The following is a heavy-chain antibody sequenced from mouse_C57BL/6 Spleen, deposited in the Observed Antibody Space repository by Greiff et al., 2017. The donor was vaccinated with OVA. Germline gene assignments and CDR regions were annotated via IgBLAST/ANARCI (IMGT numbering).Heavy chain of an antibody. J-gene: IGHJ2*01. V-gene: IGHV1-80*01. CDR2: IYPGDGDT. Sequence: QVQLQQSGAELVKPGASVKISCTASGYAFSSYWMNWVKQRPGKGLEWIGQIYPGDGDTNYNGKFKGKATLTADKSSSTAYMQLSSLTSEDSAVYFCARRTTVVATGGFDYWGQGTTLTVSS. CDR3: ARRTTVVATGGFDY. CDR1: GYAFSSYW. D-gene: IGHD1-1*01.